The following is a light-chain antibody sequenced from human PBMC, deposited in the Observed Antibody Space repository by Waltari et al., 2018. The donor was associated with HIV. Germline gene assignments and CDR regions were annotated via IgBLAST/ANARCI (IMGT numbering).Light chain of an antibody. CDR3: QVWDSTSDHAT. Sequence: SYVLTQPPSVSVAPGKTARLSCGGNNIQSSSGHWYQQKPGQAPVLVIYDDTDRPSGIPERFSASNIGNTATLTISRVEAGDEADYYCQVWDSTSDHATFGGGTKLTV. CDR1: NIQSSS. CDR2: DDT. V-gene: IGLV3-21*04. J-gene: IGLJ2*01.